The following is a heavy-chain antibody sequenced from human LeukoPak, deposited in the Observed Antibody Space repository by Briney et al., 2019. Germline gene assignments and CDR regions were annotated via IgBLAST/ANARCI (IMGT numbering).Heavy chain of an antibody. CDR2: IYPGDSDT. Sequence: GESLKISCKGSGYSFTSYWIGWVRQMPGKGLEWMGIIYPGDSDTRYSPSFQGQVTTSADKSISTAYLQWSSLKASDTAMYYCARTYYYDSSGYAPLHYWGQGTLVTVSS. V-gene: IGHV5-51*01. D-gene: IGHD3-22*01. CDR1: GYSFTSYW. J-gene: IGHJ4*02. CDR3: ARTYYYDSSGYAPLHY.